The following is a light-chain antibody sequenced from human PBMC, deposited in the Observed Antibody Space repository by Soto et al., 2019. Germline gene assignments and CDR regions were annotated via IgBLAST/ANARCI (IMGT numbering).Light chain of an antibody. Sequence: QSVLTQPPSVSGAPGQRVTISCTGSSSNIGAGYDVHWYQQLPGTAPKLLIYGNSNRPSGVPDRFSGSKSGNSASLAITGLQAEDEADYYCQSYDSSSRVFGGGTKLTVL. CDR1: SSNIGAGYD. J-gene: IGLJ2*01. V-gene: IGLV1-40*01. CDR2: GNS. CDR3: QSYDSSSRV.